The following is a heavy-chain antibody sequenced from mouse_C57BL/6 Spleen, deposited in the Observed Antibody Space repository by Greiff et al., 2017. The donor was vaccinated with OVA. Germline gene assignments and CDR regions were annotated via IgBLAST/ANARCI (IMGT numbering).Heavy chain of an antibody. CDR3: TREGNYTYAMDY. CDR1: GFTFSSYA. Sequence: EVQLVESGEGLVKPGGSLKLSCAASGFTFSSYAMSWVRQTPEKRLEWVAYISSGGDYIYYADTVKGRFTISRDNARNTLYLQMSSLKSEDTAMYYCTREGNYTYAMDYWGQGTSVTVSS. D-gene: IGHD2-12*01. J-gene: IGHJ4*01. CDR2: ISSGGDYI. V-gene: IGHV5-9-1*02.